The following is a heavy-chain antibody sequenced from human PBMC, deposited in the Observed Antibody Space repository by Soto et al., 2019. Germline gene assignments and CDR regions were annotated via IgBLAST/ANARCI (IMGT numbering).Heavy chain of an antibody. CDR3: ARDGCSGSNCLNWFDP. CDR2: ISSSSTTK. Sequence: EVQMVESGGGLVQPGGSLRLSCSASGFTFRSYSMNWVRQAPGKGLEWVSYISSSSTTKDYADSLKGRFTLSRDNAKNSLYLQMTSLTAEDLAVYYCARDGCSGSNCLNWFDPWGQGTLVTVSS. V-gene: IGHV3-48*01. CDR1: GFTFRSYS. D-gene: IGHD2-15*01. J-gene: IGHJ5*02.